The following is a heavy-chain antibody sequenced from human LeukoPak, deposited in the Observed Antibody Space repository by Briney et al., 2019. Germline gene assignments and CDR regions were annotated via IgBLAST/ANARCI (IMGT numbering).Heavy chain of an antibody. CDR2: INSDGSST. CDR3: ARDYGDYPITLDY. CDR1: GFTFSSYW. V-gene: IGHV3-74*01. D-gene: IGHD4-17*01. Sequence: GGSLRLSCAASGFTFSSYWMHWVRQAPGKGLVWVSRINSDGSSTSYADPVKGRFTISRDNAKNTLYLQMNSLRAEDTAVYYCARDYGDYPITLDYWGQGTLVTVSS. J-gene: IGHJ4*02.